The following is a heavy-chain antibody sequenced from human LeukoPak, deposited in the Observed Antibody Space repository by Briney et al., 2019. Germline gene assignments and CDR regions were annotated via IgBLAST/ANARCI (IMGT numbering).Heavy chain of an antibody. CDR3: ARGPRYYGSD. J-gene: IGHJ4*02. V-gene: IGHV4-59*01. CDR2: IYYSGST. CDR1: GGSISSYY. D-gene: IGHD3-10*01. Sequence: SETLSLTCTLSGGSISSYYWSWIRQPPGKGLEWIGYIYYSGSTNYNPSLKSRVTISVDTSKNQFSLKLSSVTAADTAVYYCARGPRYYGSDWGQGTLVTVSS.